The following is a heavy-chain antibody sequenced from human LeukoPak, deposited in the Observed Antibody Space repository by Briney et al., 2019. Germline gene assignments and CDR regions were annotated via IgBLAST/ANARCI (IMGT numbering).Heavy chain of an antibody. CDR2: ISSSGSTI. CDR1: GFTFSDYY. J-gene: IGHJ5*02. Sequence: GGSLRLSCAASGFTFSDYYMSWIRQAPGKGLEWVSYISSSGSTIYYADSVKGRFTISRDNAKNSLYLQMNSLRAEDTAVYYCASLEVVAALDWFDPWGQGTLVTVSS. D-gene: IGHD2-15*01. CDR3: ASLEVVAALDWFDP. V-gene: IGHV3-11*04.